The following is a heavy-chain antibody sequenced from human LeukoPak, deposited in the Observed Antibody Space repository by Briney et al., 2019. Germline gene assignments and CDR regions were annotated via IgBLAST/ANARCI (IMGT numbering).Heavy chain of an antibody. CDR2: ISGSGGNT. Sequence: GGSLRLSCAASGFAFSNCAMGWVRQAPGKGLEWVSAISGSGGNTYYEDSVKGRFTISRDNSKNTLYLQMNSLRAEDTAVYYCAKGVSYYYDSSGYYNYWGQGTLVTVSS. CDR1: GFAFSNCA. V-gene: IGHV3-23*01. CDR3: AKGVSYYYDSSGYYNY. J-gene: IGHJ4*02. D-gene: IGHD3-22*01.